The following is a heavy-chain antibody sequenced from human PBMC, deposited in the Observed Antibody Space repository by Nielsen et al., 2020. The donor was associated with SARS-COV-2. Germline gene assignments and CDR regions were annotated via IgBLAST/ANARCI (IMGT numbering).Heavy chain of an antibody. CDR2: ISWNSGSI. Sequence: GGSLRLSCAASGFTFDDYAMHWVRQAPGKGLEWVSGISWNSGSIGYADSVKGRFTISRDNAKNSLYLQMNSLRAEDTALYYCARGSVVVFDYWGQGTLVTVSS. V-gene: IGHV3-9*01. D-gene: IGHD2-21*01. CDR1: GFTFDDYA. J-gene: IGHJ4*02. CDR3: ARGSVVVFDY.